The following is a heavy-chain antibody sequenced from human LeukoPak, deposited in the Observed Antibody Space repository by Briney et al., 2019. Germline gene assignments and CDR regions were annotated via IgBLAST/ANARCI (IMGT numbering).Heavy chain of an antibody. CDR3: AREVMRYYYFDY. CDR2: IYYSGST. J-gene: IGHJ4*02. V-gene: IGHV4-59*01. Sequence: PSETLSLTCTVSGGPISSYYWSWIRQPLGKGLEWIGYIYYSGSTNYNPSLKSRVTISIDTSKNQFSLKLSSVTAADTAVYYCAREVMRYYYFDYWGQGTLDTVSS. D-gene: IGHD2-21*01. CDR1: GGPISSYY.